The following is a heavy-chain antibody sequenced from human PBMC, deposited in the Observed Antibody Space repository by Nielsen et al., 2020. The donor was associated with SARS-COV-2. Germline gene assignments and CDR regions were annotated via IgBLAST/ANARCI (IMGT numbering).Heavy chain of an antibody. CDR1: GFTFSSYA. J-gene: IGHJ3*02. Sequence: GESLKISCAASGFTFSSYAMSWVRQAPGKGLEWVSAIGTAGDTYYPGSVKGRFTISRENAKNSLYLQMNSLRAGDTAVYYCAREGGYGAFDIWGQGTMVTVSS. CDR3: AREGGYGAFDI. D-gene: IGHD5-12*01. V-gene: IGHV3-13*01. CDR2: IGTAGDT.